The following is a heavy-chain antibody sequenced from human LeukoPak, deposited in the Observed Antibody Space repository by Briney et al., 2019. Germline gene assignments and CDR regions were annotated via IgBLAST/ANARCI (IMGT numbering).Heavy chain of an antibody. CDR1: GFTFSSYW. Sequence: GGSLRLSCAASGFTFSSYWMSWVRQAPGKGLEWVANIKQDGTEKYYVDSVKGRFTISRDNAKNSLYLQMNSLRAEDTAVYYCARDLAGPPQEAFDIWGHGTMVTVSS. CDR3: ARDLAGPPQEAFDI. CDR2: IKQDGTEK. V-gene: IGHV3-7*01. J-gene: IGHJ3*02.